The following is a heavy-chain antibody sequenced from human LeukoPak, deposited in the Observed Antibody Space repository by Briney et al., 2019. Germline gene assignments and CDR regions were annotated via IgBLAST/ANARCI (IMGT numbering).Heavy chain of an antibody. Sequence: GGSLRLSCAASGFTFDDYAMHWVRQAPGKGLEWVSLISGDGGSTYYADSVKGRFTISRDNSKNSLYLQMNSPRTEDTALYYCAKVYLKYSSGWYDYWGQGTLVTVSS. J-gene: IGHJ4*02. D-gene: IGHD6-19*01. CDR2: ISGDGGST. CDR1: GFTFDDYA. V-gene: IGHV3-43*02. CDR3: AKVYLKYSSGWYDY.